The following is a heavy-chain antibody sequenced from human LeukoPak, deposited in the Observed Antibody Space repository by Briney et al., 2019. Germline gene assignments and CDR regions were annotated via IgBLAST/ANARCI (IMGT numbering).Heavy chain of an antibody. J-gene: IGHJ4*02. CDR3: AEDIGAVAGTHYFDY. Sequence: PGGSLRLSCAASGITFSSYAMSWVRQAPGKGLEWVAFIQYDGSNKDYTDSVKGRFTISRDNSKNTLYLQMSSLRAEDTAMYYCAEDIGAVAGTHYFDYWGQGTLVTVSS. D-gene: IGHD6-19*01. CDR2: IQYDGSNK. CDR1: GITFSSYA. V-gene: IGHV3-30*02.